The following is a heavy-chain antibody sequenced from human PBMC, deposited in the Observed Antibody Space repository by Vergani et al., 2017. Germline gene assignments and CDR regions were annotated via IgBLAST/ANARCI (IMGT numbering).Heavy chain of an antibody. J-gene: IGHJ2*01. CDR2: IYHVGST. CDR1: GGSISSSSYY. D-gene: IGHD6-6*01. CDR3: ARRGLHYSSSSERYFDL. V-gene: IGHV4-39*01. Sequence: QLQLQESGPGLVKPSETLSLTCTVSGGSISSSSYYWGWIRQPPEKGLEWIGIIYHVGSTYYNPSLKSRVTISVDTSKNQFSLKLSSVTAADTAVYYCARRGLHYSSSSERYFDLWGRGTLVTVSS.